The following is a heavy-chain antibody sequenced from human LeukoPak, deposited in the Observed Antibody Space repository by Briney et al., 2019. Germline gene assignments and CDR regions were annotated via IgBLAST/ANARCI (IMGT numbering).Heavy chain of an antibody. CDR3: ARSADRSGYFREITLYYFDY. V-gene: IGHV3-11*01. CDR2: ISNRGSTM. CDR1: GFTFSDFY. Sequence: GGSLRLSCAASGFTFSDFYMTWIRQAPGKGLEWVSYISNRGSTMHYADSVRGRFTISRDNAKKSLYLQMNSLRAEDTAVYYCARSADRSGYFREITLYYFDYWGQGTLVTVSS. J-gene: IGHJ4*02. D-gene: IGHD3-22*01.